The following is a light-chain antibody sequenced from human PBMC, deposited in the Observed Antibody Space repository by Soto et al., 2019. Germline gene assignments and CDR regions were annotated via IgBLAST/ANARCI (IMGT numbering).Light chain of an antibody. CDR2: SAS. Sequence: DIQMTQSPSSLSASVGDRVTITCRASQGIGTYLNWYQQKPGRAPKLLIYSASSLQSGAPSRFTGSGSGTDFTLTITSLQPDDAAVYYCQQTRSFPLTFGGGTKVEI. CDR1: QGIGTY. CDR3: QQTRSFPLT. J-gene: IGKJ4*01. V-gene: IGKV1-39*01.